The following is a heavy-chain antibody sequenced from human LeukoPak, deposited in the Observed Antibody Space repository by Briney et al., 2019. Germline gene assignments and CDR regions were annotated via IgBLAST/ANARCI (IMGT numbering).Heavy chain of an antibody. CDR1: GFTFSSYA. CDR3: ARHSGSYYFDY. Sequence: GGSLRLSRAASGFTFSSYAMSWVRQAPGKGLEWVSAISGSGGSTYYADSVKGRFTISRDNSKNTLYLQMNSLRAEDTAVYYCARHSGSYYFDYWGQGTLVTVSS. D-gene: IGHD1-26*01. J-gene: IGHJ4*02. CDR2: ISGSGGST. V-gene: IGHV3-23*01.